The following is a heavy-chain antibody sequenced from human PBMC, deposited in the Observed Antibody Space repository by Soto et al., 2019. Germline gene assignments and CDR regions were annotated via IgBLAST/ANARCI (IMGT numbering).Heavy chain of an antibody. J-gene: IGHJ4*02. CDR1: GGSISSGAYY. V-gene: IGHV4-31*03. D-gene: IGHD3-22*01. CDR2: IYYSGST. Sequence: PSETCLTCSVSGGSISSGAYYWSWIRQHPGKGLEWIGYIYYSGSTYYNPSLKSRVTISIDTSKNQFSLKLNSVTAADTAVYYCARERAGDRSGYYLDYWGQGTLVTVSS. CDR3: ARERAGDRSGYYLDY.